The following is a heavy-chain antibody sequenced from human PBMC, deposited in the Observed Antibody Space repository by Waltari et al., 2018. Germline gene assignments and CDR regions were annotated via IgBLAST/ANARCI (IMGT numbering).Heavy chain of an antibody. D-gene: IGHD6-13*01. V-gene: IGHV3-30*02. J-gene: IGHJ4*02. Sequence: QVQLVESGGGVVQPGGSLRLSCAASGLTFSSYGMHWVRQAPGKGLAGVAFIRYDGSNKYYADSVKGRFTISRDNSKNTLYLQMNSLRAEDTAVYYCARVAAAGSVWGQGTLVTVSS. CDR1: GLTFSSYG. CDR2: IRYDGSNK. CDR3: ARVAAAGSV.